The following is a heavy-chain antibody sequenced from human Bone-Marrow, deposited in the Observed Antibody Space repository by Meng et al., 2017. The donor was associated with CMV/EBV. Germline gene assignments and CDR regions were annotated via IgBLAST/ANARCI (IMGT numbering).Heavy chain of an antibody. CDR3: ARVHTKAYPAAPFY. D-gene: IGHD2-2*01. J-gene: IGHJ4*02. V-gene: IGHV1-2*02. CDR1: GYTFTGYY. Sequence: ASVEVSCKASGYTFTGYYMHWVRQDPGQGLEWMGWINPNSGGTNYAQKFQGRVTMTRDTSISTAYMELSRLRSDDTAVYYCARVHTKAYPAAPFYWGQGTLVTVSS. CDR2: INPNSGGT.